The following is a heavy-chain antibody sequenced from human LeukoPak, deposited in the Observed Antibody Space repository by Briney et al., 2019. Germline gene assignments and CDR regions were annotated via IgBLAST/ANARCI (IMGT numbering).Heavy chain of an antibody. V-gene: IGHV3-20*04. Sequence: GGSLRHSCAAPRFMFDDYGMSWVRQAPPKGLKWVSGINGNSGRTSYEDSVKGRFTISRDNAKNTLYLQMSSLSAEDTALYSCARDYDYGDYPGYCGQGTLVTASS. CDR2: INGNSGRT. CDR1: RFMFDDYG. CDR3: ARDYDYGDYPGY. D-gene: IGHD4-17*01. J-gene: IGHJ4*01.